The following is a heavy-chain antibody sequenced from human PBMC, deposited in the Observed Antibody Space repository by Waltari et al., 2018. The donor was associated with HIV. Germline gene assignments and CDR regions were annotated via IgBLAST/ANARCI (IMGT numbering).Heavy chain of an antibody. D-gene: IGHD1-26*01. CDR1: GGSISSSSYY. CDR3: ARPSVSGSYFDY. V-gene: IGHV4-39*07. Sequence: QLQLQESGPGLVKPSETLSLTCTVSGGSISSSSYYWGWTRQPPGKGLEWIGSIYYSGSTYYNPSLKSRVTISVDTSKNQFSLKLSSVTAADTAVYYCARPSVSGSYFDYWGQGTLVTVSS. CDR2: IYYSGST. J-gene: IGHJ4*02.